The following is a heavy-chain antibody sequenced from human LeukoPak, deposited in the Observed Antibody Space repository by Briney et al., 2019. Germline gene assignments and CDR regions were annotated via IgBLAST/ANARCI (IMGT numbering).Heavy chain of an antibody. D-gene: IGHD3-22*01. V-gene: IGHV3-7*01. CDR3: ARSPGSGYYYDY. Sequence: GGSLRLSCAASGFTLSSYWMSWVRQAPGKGLEWVANIKQDGSEKYYVDSVKGRFTISRDNAKNSLYLQMNSLRAEDTAVYYCARSPGSGYYYDYWGQGTLVTVSS. CDR2: IKQDGSEK. CDR1: GFTLSSYW. J-gene: IGHJ4*02.